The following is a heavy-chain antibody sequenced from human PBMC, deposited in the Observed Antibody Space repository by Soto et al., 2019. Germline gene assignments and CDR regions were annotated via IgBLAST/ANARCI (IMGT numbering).Heavy chain of an antibody. CDR3: ARAPLDYDILTGYFPDAFDI. CDR1: GYTFTSYG. J-gene: IGHJ3*02. D-gene: IGHD3-9*01. V-gene: IGHV1-18*01. CDR2: ISAYNGNT. Sequence: ASVKVSCKASGYTFTSYGISWVRQAPGQGLEWMGWISAYNGNTNYAQKLQGRVTMTTDTSTSTAYMELRSLRSDDTAVYYCARAPLDYDILTGYFPDAFDIWGQGTMVTVS.